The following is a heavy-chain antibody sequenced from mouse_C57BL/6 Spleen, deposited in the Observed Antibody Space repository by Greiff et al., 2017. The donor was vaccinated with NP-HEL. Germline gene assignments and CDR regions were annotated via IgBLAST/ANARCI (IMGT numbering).Heavy chain of an antibody. CDR3: VRYGSSYEYYYAMDY. CDR2: IRSKSNNYAT. Sequence: EVKLVESGGGLVQPKGSLKLSCAASGFSFNTYAMNWVRQAPGKGLEWVARIRSKSNNYATYYADSVKDRFTISRDDSESMLYLQMNNLKTEDTAMYYCVRYGSSYEYYYAMDYWGQGTSVTVSS. D-gene: IGHD1-1*01. V-gene: IGHV10-1*01. CDR1: GFSFNTYA. J-gene: IGHJ4*01.